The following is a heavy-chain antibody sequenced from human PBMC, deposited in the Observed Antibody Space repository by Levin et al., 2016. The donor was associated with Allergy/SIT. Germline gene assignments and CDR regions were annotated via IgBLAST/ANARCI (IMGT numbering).Heavy chain of an antibody. D-gene: IGHD6-19*01. Sequence: WIRQPPGKGLDGVSVIYSGGSTYYADSVKGRFTISRDNSKNTLYLQMNSLRAEDTAVYYCARDQRDSSGWYGGISSIRYYYYGMDVWGQGTTVTVSS. V-gene: IGHV3-66*01. J-gene: IGHJ6*02. CDR2: IYSGGST. CDR3: ARDQRDSSGWYGGISSIRYYYYGMDV.